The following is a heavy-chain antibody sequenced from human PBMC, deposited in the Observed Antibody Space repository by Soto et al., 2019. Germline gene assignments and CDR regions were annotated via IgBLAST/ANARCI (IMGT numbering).Heavy chain of an antibody. CDR3: AREGEYYYGSGSYYAFDY. Sequence: TLSLTCAVYGGSFSGYYWSWIRQPPGKGLEWIGEINHSGSTNYNPSLKSRVTISVDTSKNQFSLKLSSVTAADTAVYYCAREGEYYYGSGSYYAFDYW. J-gene: IGHJ4*01. V-gene: IGHV4-34*01. CDR1: GGSFSGYY. CDR2: INHSGST. D-gene: IGHD3-10*01.